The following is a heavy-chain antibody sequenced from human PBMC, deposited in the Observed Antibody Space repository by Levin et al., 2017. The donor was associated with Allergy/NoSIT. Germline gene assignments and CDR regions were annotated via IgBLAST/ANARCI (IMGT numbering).Heavy chain of an antibody. CDR3: AREWRGERAYYYDSSGYYGYYYYGMDV. CDR1: GYTFTSYY. V-gene: IGHV1-46*01. D-gene: IGHD3-22*01. Sequence: GESLKISCKASGYTFTSYYMHWVRQAPGQGLEWMGIINPSGGSTSYAQKFQGRVTMTRDTSTSTVYMELSSLRSEDTAVYYCAREWRGERAYYYDSSGYYGYYYYGMDVWGQGTTVTVSS. J-gene: IGHJ6*02. CDR2: INPSGGST.